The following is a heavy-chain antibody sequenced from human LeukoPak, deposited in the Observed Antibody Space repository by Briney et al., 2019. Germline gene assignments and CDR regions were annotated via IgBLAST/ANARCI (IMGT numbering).Heavy chain of an antibody. CDR2: ISGSGGST. Sequence: KSGGSLRLSCAASGFTFSSYAMSWVRQASGKGLEWVSAISGSGGSTYYADSVKGRFTISRDNSKNTLYLQMNSLRAEDTAVYYCAKDLYYYEHWGQGTQVTVSS. D-gene: IGHD2-15*01. CDR3: AKDLYYYEH. V-gene: IGHV3-23*01. J-gene: IGHJ4*02. CDR1: GFTFSSYA.